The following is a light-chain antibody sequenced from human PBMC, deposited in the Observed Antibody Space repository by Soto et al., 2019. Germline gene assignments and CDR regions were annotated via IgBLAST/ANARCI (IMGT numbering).Light chain of an antibody. Sequence: QSALTQPASVSGSLGQSITISCTGTSSDVGGSNYVSWYQQHPGKAPKLMIYDVSDRPSGVSNRFSGSKSGNTASLTISGLQAEDEADYYCSSYTSRGTLVVFGGGTKVTVL. J-gene: IGLJ2*01. V-gene: IGLV2-14*01. CDR2: DVS. CDR3: SSYTSRGTLVV. CDR1: SSDVGGSNY.